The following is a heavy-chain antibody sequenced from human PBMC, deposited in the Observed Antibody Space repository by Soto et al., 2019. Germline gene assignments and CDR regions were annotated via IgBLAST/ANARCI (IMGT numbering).Heavy chain of an antibody. V-gene: IGHV4-31*03. J-gene: IGHJ4*02. CDR2: IYYSGST. CDR3: ARVMYYYDSSGYSRSRYYFDY. D-gene: IGHD3-22*01. Sequence: PSETLSLTCTVSGGSISSGGYYWSWIRQHPGKRLEGVGYIYYSGSTYYNPSLKSRVTISVDTSKNQFSLKLSSVTAADTAVYFCARVMYYYDSSGYSRSRYYFDYWGQGTLVTVSS. CDR1: GGSISSGGYY.